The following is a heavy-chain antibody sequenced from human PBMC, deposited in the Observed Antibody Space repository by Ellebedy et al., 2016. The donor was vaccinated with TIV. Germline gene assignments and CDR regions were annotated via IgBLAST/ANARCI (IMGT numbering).Heavy chain of an antibody. Sequence: GESLKISCAASGFTFSSYSMNWVRQAPGKGLEWVSSISSSSYIYYADSVKGRFTISRDNAKNSLYLQMNSLRAEETAVYYCARDLGPLGGYESSWGQGTLVTVSS. CDR3: ARDLGPLGGYESS. CDR1: GFTFSSYS. V-gene: IGHV3-21*01. D-gene: IGHD5-12*01. J-gene: IGHJ5*02. CDR2: ISSSSYI.